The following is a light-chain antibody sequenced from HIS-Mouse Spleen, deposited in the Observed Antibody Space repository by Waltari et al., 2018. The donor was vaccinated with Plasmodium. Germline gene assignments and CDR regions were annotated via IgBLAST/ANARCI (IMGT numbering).Light chain of an antibody. CDR2: DAS. CDR3: QQNDNVPCP. Sequence: DIHMTQSPSSLSASVGHRVTITCQASQDLSNYLNWYQQKPGKAPKLLIYDASNVETGVPSRFSGRGDGTDFNFTISSLQTEDIATYYCQQNDNVPCPFGQGTKLEIK. CDR1: QDLSNY. J-gene: IGKJ2*02. V-gene: IGKV1-33*01.